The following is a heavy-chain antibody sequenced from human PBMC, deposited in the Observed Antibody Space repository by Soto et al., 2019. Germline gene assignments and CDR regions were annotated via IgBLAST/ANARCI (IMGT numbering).Heavy chain of an antibody. V-gene: IGHV4-30-2*01. CDR3: ASSDNWKDEPHFDY. D-gene: IGHD1-20*01. CDR1: GGSISSGGYS. CDR2: IYHSGST. Sequence: PSETLSLTCAVSGGSISSGGYSWSWIRQPPGKGLERIGYIYHSGSTYYNPSLKSRVTISVDRSKNQFTLKLSSVTAADTAVYYCASSDNWKDEPHFDYWGQGTLVTVSS. J-gene: IGHJ4*02.